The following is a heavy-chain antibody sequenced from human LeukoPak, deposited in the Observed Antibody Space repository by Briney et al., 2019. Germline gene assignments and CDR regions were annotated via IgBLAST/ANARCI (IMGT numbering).Heavy chain of an antibody. CDR1: GGSISSSNW. CDR3: SRVDCSGGSCYSFDY. Sequence: PSQTLSLTCAVSGGSISSSNWGSGVRQPPGKGLEGIGKIYHSGSTNYNPSLKSRVTISVDNSKNKFSLKLSSVTAADAAVYYCSRVDCSGGSCYSFDYWGQGTLSPSP. CDR2: IYHSGST. D-gene: IGHD2-15*01. V-gene: IGHV4-4*02. J-gene: IGHJ4*02.